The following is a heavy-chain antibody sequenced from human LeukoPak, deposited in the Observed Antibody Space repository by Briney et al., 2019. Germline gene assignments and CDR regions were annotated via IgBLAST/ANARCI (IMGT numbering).Heavy chain of an antibody. J-gene: IGHJ2*01. CDR3: ARGGNQGDYRYFDL. CDR1: EFTFSNFW. CDR2: IKQDGSEK. V-gene: IGHV3-7*01. D-gene: IGHD1-14*01. Sequence: GGSLRLSCSASEFTFSNFWMSWVRQAPGKGPEWVANIKQDGSEKYYVDSVKGRFTISRDNAETSLHLQMNSLRAEDTAVYYCARGGNQGDYRYFDLWGRGTLVTVSS.